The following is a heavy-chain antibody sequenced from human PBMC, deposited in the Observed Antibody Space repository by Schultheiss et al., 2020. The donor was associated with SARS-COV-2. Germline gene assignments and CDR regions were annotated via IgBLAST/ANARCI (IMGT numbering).Heavy chain of an antibody. CDR1: GFTFSSYE. CDR3: ARAGVRGCSSTSCYTGMSGYYYYYYMDV. V-gene: IGHV3-48*03. Sequence: GGSLRLSCAASGFTFSSYEMNWVRQAPGKGLEWVSYISSSGSTIYYADSVKGRFTISRDNAKNSLYLQMNSLRAEDTAVYYCARAGVRGCSSTSCYTGMSGYYYYYYMDVWGKGTTVTVSS. CDR2: ISSSGSTI. J-gene: IGHJ6*03. D-gene: IGHD2-2*02.